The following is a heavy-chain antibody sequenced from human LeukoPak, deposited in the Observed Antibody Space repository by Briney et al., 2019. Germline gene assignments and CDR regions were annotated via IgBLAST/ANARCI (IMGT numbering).Heavy chain of an antibody. CDR1: GFHFTNYA. Sequence: GGSLRLSCATSGFHFTNYAMSWVRQAPGKGLEWGSALSGSGSSTYYADSVEGRFTISRDTPNNTLYLQMSSLRVEDTALYYCAKAPLRFLDHYYYIDVWGKGTTVTV. CDR2: LSGSGSST. D-gene: IGHD4-17*01. CDR3: AKAPLRFLDHYYYIDV. V-gene: IGHV3-23*01. J-gene: IGHJ6*03.